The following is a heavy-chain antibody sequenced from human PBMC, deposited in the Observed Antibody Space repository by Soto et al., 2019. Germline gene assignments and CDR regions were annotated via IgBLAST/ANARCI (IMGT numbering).Heavy chain of an antibody. V-gene: IGHV3-23*01. CDR3: AKDLIGPRDLQYYFDY. CDR1: GFTFSSYA. D-gene: IGHD3-3*01. Sequence: EVQLLESGGGLVQPGGSLRLSCAASGFTFSSYAMSWVRQAPGKGLEWVSAISGSGGSTYYADSVKGRFTISRDNSKNTLYLQMNSLRAEDTAVYYCAKDLIGPRDLQYYFDYWGQGTLVTVSS. J-gene: IGHJ4*02. CDR2: ISGSGGST.